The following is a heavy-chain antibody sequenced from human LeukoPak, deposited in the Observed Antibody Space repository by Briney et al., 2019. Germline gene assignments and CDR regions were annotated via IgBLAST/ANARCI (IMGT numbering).Heavy chain of an antibody. CDR1: GGSISSGSYY. V-gene: IGHV4-61*02. D-gene: IGHD5-18*01. CDR3: ARDDGYSFAFDI. CDR2: IYTSGST. Sequence: PSETLSLTCTVSGGSISSGSYYWSWIRQPAGKGLEWIGRIYTSGSTNYNPSLKSRVTISVDTSKNQFSLKLSSVTAADTAVYYCARDDGYSFAFDIWGQGTMVTVSS. J-gene: IGHJ3*02.